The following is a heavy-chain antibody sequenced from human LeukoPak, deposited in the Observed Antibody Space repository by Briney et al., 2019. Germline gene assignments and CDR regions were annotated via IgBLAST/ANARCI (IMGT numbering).Heavy chain of an antibody. D-gene: IGHD3-16*01. CDR1: GGSISGYS. V-gene: IGHV4-59*01. CDR2: IYYSGST. CDR3: ARLGGRRETYGWLGP. J-gene: IGHJ5*02. Sequence: SETLSLTCTVSGGSISGYSWSWIRQPPGQGLEYISYIYYSGSTNYNPSLNSRVTMSVDTSKNQFSLRLTSVTAADTAVYYCARLGGRRETYGWLGPWGQGTLVTVSS.